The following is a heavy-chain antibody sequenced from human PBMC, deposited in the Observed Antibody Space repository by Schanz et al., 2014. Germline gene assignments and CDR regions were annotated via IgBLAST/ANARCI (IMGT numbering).Heavy chain of an antibody. CDR3: AKVRYSSGWRGDYFDE. CDR1: GFTFSNYW. D-gene: IGHD6-25*01. V-gene: IGHV3-7*05. CDR2: IKQDESEK. J-gene: IGHJ4*02. Sequence: EVQLVESGGGLVQPGGSLRLSCVASGFTFSNYWMTWVRQAPGKGLEWVANIKQDESEKYYVDSVKGRFTISRDNSKNTLYLQMNSLRAEDTAVYYCAKVRYSSGWRGDYFDEWGQGTLVTVAS.